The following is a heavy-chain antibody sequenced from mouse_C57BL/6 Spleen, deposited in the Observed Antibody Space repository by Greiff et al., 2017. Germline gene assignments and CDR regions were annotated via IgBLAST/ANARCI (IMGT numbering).Heavy chain of an antibody. CDR3: ARKGSSFFAY. Sequence: QVQLQQPGAELVKPGASVKLSCKASGYTFNSYWMHWVKQRPGQGLEWIGMIHPNSGSTKYNAKFQSKATLTVDKSSSTAYMQLSSLTSEDSAVYYCARKGSSFFAYWGQGTLVTVAA. D-gene: IGHD1-1*01. CDR1: GYTFNSYW. CDR2: IHPNSGST. J-gene: IGHJ3*01. V-gene: IGHV1-64*01.